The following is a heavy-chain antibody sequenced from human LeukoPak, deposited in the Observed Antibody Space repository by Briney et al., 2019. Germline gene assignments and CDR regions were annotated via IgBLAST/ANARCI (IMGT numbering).Heavy chain of an antibody. CDR1: GYTLTGYY. D-gene: IGHD3-16*02. J-gene: IGHJ4*02. CDR2: INPNSGGT. V-gene: IGHV1-2*02. Sequence: ASVKVSCKASGYTLTGYYMHWVRQAPGQGLEWMGWINPNSGGTNYAQKFQGRVTMTRDTSISTAYMELSRLRSDDTAVYYCARALRGLSGYFDYWGQGTLVTVSS. CDR3: ARALRGLSGYFDY.